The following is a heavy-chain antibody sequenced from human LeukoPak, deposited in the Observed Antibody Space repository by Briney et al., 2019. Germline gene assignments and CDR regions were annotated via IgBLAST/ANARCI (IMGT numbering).Heavy chain of an antibody. V-gene: IGHV1-69*05. D-gene: IGHD2-2*01. CDR1: GGTFNSYA. J-gene: IGHJ4*02. Sequence: RASVTVSCKASGGTFNSYAISWVRQAPGQGLEWMGGIIPIFGTANYAQKFQGRVTITTDESTSTAYMELSSLRSEDTAVYYCAFSPRGYCSSTSCYGIGYWGQGTLVTVSS. CDR3: AFSPRGYCSSTSCYGIGY. CDR2: IIPIFGTA.